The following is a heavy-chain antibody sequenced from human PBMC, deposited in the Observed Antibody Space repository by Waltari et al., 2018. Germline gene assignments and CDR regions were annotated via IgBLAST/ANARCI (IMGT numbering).Heavy chain of an antibody. D-gene: IGHD3-22*01. V-gene: IGHV4-59*01. Sequence: KPSETLSLTCTVSGGSISSYYWSWIRQPPGKGLEWIGYIYYSGSTNYNPSLKSRVTISVDTSKNQFSLKLSSVTAADTAVYYCARVPNYYDSSGWGYYYYYYMDVWGKGTTVTVSS. CDR2: IYYSGST. J-gene: IGHJ6*03. CDR3: ARVPNYYDSSGWGYYYYYYMDV. CDR1: GGSISSYY.